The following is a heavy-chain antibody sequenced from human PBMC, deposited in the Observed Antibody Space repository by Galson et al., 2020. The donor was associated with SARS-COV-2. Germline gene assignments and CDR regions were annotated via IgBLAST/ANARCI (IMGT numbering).Heavy chain of an antibody. D-gene: IGHD3-16*01. CDR1: GGSFSGYY. Sequence: PSETLSLTCGVYGGSFSGYYWSWIRQPPGKGLEWIGEINHRGDTNDNPSLKSRVTMSVDMSKNQFSLRLSSVTPADTAVYYCAIRGPYPYYFDYWGQGILVTVSS. V-gene: IGHV4-34*01. CDR2: INHRGDT. CDR3: AIRGPYPYYFDY. J-gene: IGHJ4*02.